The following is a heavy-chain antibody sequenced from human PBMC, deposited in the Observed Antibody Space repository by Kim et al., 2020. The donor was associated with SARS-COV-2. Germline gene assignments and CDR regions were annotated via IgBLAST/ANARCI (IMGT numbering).Heavy chain of an antibody. CDR3: CRVLRFLEWLSMGDI. J-gene: IGHJ3*02. CDR1: GFTFSSYG. D-gene: IGHD3-3*01. Sequence: GGSLRLSCAASGFTFSSYGMHWVRQAPGKGLEWVAVISYDGSNKYYADSVKGRFTISRDNSKNTLYLQMNSLRAEDKAVYYCCRVLRFLEWLSMGDIWGQGTMVTVSS. V-gene: IGHV3-30*03. CDR2: ISYDGSNK.